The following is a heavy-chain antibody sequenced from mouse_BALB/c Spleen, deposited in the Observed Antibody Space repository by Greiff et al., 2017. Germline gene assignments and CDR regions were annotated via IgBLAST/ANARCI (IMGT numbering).Heavy chain of an antibody. CDR3: TRDDGYHWYFDV. CDR2: ISSGGSYT. D-gene: IGHD2-3*01. J-gene: IGHJ1*01. V-gene: IGHV5-6-4*01. Sequence: EVKLVESGGGLVKPGGSLKLSCAASGFTFSSYAMSWVRQTPEKRLEWVATISSGGSYTYYPDSVKGRFTISRGNAKNTLYLQMSSLKSEDTAMYYCTRDDGYHWYFDVWGAGTTVTVSS. CDR1: GFTFSSYA.